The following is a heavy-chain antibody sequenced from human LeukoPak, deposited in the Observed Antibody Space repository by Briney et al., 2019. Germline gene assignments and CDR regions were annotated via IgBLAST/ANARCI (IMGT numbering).Heavy chain of an antibody. CDR1: GYTFTSYG. J-gene: IGHJ4*02. D-gene: IGHD3-22*01. Sequence: ASVKVSCTASGYTFTSYGNSWLRQAPGQGLEWMGWISAYNGNTNYAQRLQGRVTMTTDTSTSTPYMELRSLRSDDTAVYYSARRYYYESSGYYHYFDYWGQGTLVTVSS. CDR3: ARRYYYESSGYYHYFDY. V-gene: IGHV1-18*01. CDR2: ISAYNGNT.